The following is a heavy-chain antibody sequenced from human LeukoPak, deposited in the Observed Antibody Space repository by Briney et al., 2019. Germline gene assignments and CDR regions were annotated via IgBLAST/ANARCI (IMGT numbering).Heavy chain of an antibody. J-gene: IGHJ4*02. V-gene: IGHV1-18*01. CDR1: AYTFTSSA. Sequence: GASVKVSCKASAYTFTSSAFTWVRQATGQGLEWMGWMNPNSGNTGYAQKFQGRVTMTTGTSTSTAYMELRSLRSDDTAVYYCARSLIVVVPAALDFDYWGQGTLVTVSS. CDR3: ARSLIVVVPAALDFDY. D-gene: IGHD2-2*01. CDR2: MNPNSGNT.